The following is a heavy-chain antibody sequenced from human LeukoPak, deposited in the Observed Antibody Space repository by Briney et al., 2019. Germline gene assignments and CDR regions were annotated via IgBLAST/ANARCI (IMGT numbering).Heavy chain of an antibody. CDR1: GFTFSDYY. V-gene: IGHV3-11*01. CDR2: ISNSGTTI. J-gene: IGHJ5*02. CDR3: ARDRSGEPYHYDISGYQP. D-gene: IGHD3-22*01. Sequence: GGSLRLSCAASGFTFSDYYMSWVRQAPGKGLEWVSYISNSGTTIYYADSVQGRFSISRDNAKNLLYLQMNSLRAEDTALYYCARDRSGEPYHYDISGYQPWGQGTLVTVSS.